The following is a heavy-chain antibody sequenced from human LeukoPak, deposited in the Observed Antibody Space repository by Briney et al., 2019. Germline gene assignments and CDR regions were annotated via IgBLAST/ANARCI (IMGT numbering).Heavy chain of an antibody. CDR1: GYTFNTYA. D-gene: IGHD2-21*02. Sequence: ASVKVSCKASGYTFNTYALNWVRQAPGQGLEWVGGINTHTGYTNYAQNFRGRVTMTTATSTSTAYMELRSLRSDDTAVYYCARGLYCGGDCYPGGAFDIWGQGTMVTVSS. V-gene: IGHV1-18*01. J-gene: IGHJ3*02. CDR2: INTHTGYT. CDR3: ARGLYCGGDCYPGGAFDI.